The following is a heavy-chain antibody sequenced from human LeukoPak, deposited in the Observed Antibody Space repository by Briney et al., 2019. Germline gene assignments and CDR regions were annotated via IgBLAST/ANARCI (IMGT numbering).Heavy chain of an antibody. CDR2: ISSSSSYI. CDR3: ARGSYASGTSFNYFDY. Sequence: TGGSLRLSCAASGFTFSSYSMNWVRQAPGKGLEWVSSISSSSSYIYYADSVKGRFTISRDNAKNSLYLQMNSLRAEDTAVYYCARGSYASGTSFNYFDYWGQGTLVSVSS. V-gene: IGHV3-21*01. J-gene: IGHJ4*02. D-gene: IGHD3-10*01. CDR1: GFTFSSYS.